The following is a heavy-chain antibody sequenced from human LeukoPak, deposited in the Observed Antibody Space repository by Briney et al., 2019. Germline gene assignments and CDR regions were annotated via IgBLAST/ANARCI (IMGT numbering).Heavy chain of an antibody. D-gene: IGHD2-2*01. CDR1: GGSFSGYD. CDR2: INHSGST. J-gene: IGHJ4*02. Sequence: PSEILSLTCAVYGGSFSGYDWSWIRRPPGKGLEWIGEINHSGSTNYNPSLKSRVTISVDTSKNQFSLKLSSVTAADTAVYYCARAQGRDIVVVPAARPRGSFDYWGQGTLVTVSS. V-gene: IGHV4-34*01. CDR3: ARAQGRDIVVVPAARPRGSFDY.